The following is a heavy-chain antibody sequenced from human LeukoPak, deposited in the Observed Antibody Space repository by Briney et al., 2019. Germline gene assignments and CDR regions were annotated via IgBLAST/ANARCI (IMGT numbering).Heavy chain of an antibody. CDR2: IIPIFGTT. J-gene: IGHJ6*03. CDR3: ATPGPEKTEYYYYYMDV. Sequence: ASVKVSCKASGGTFSSYAISWVRQAPGQGLEWMGGIIPIFGTTNYAQKFQGRVTITADKSTSTAYMELSSLRSEDTAVYYCATPGPEKTEYYYYYMDVWGKGTTVTVSS. D-gene: IGHD1-14*01. CDR1: GGTFSSYA. V-gene: IGHV1-69*06.